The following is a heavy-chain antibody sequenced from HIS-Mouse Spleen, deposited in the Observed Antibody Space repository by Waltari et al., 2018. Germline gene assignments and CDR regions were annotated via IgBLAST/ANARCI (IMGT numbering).Heavy chain of an antibody. CDR3: ARAIRYFDWLPYDAFDI. CDR1: GGSISSGGYS. D-gene: IGHD3-9*01. V-gene: IGHV4-30-2*01. J-gene: IGHJ3*02. Sequence: QLQLQESGSGLVKPSQTLSLTCAVSGGSISSGGYSWSWIRQPPGKGLEWIGYIYHSGSTYYNPSLKSRVTISVDRSKNQFSLKLSSVTAADTAVYYCARAIRYFDWLPYDAFDIWGQGTMVTVSS. CDR2: IYHSGST.